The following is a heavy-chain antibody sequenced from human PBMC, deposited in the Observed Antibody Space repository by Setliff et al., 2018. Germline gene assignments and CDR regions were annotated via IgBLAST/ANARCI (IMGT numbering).Heavy chain of an antibody. CDR3: AKDPNYYDSSGYPGYFDY. CDR2: ISGSSHII. Sequence: GSLRLSCAASGFTFSGYSMNWVRQAPGKGLEWVSYISGSSHIISYADSVKGRFTISRDNSKNTLYLQMNSLRAEDTAVYYCAKDPNYYDSSGYPGYFDYWGQGTLVTVSS. CDR1: GFTFSGYS. J-gene: IGHJ4*02. V-gene: IGHV3-48*01. D-gene: IGHD3-22*01.